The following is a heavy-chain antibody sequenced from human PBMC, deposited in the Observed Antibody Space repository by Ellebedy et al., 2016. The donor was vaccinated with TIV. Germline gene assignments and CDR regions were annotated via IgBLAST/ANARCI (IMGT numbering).Heavy chain of an antibody. D-gene: IGHD5-12*01. CDR3: ARFVRATKAFDI. J-gene: IGHJ3*02. V-gene: IGHV4-38-2*01. CDR2: IYYSGST. Sequence: MPSETLSLTCDVSNFSISSGYYWGWIRQPPGKGLEWIGSIYYSGSTYYNPSLQSRVTISVDTSKNQFSLRLNSVTAADTAVYYCARFVRATKAFDIWGQGTMVTVSS. CDR1: NFSISSGYY.